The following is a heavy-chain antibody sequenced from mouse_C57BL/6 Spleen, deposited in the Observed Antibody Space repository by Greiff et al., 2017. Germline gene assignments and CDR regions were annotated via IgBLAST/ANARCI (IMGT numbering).Heavy chain of an antibody. D-gene: IGHD1-1*01. Sequence: EVQLQQSGPELVKPGASVKISCKASGYTFTDYYMNWVKQSHGKSLEWIGDINPNNGGTSYNQKFKGKATLTVDKSSSTACMELRSLTSEDSAVYYCAREDYYGRAMDYWGQGTSVTVSS. CDR2: INPNNGGT. V-gene: IGHV1-26*01. CDR1: GYTFTDYY. CDR3: AREDYYGRAMDY. J-gene: IGHJ4*01.